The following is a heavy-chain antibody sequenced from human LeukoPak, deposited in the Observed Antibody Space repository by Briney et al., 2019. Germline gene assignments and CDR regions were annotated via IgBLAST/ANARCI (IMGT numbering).Heavy chain of an antibody. CDR1: GFTFSRYS. CDR2: ISSGSSYI. Sequence: PGGSLRLSCAASGFTFSRYSMNWVRQAPGKGLEWVSSISSGSSYIYYADSVKGRFTISRDNAKNSLYLQMNSLRAEDTAVYYCASPYYDILTGYGLDYFDYWGQGTLVTVSS. CDR3: ASPYYDILTGYGLDYFDY. V-gene: IGHV3-21*01. J-gene: IGHJ4*02. D-gene: IGHD3-9*01.